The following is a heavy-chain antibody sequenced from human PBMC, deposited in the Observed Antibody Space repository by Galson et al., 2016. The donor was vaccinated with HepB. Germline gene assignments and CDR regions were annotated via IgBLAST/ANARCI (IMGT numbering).Heavy chain of an antibody. CDR3: AREGQLAYYFDY. CDR1: GFTFSRYD. Sequence: SLRLSCAASGFTFSRYDMHWVRQAPGKGLEWVAVISYDGSNEYFPDSVKGRFTISRDNSKNTLYLQMNSLRAEDTAIYYCAREGQLAYYFDYWGQGTLVTVSS. J-gene: IGHJ4*02. V-gene: IGHV3-30*04. CDR2: ISYDGSNE. D-gene: IGHD6-13*01.